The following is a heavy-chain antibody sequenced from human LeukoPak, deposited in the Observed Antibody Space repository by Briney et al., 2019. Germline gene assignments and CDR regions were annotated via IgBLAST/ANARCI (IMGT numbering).Heavy chain of an antibody. V-gene: IGHV3-48*01. CDR1: GVTFSSYS. CDR3: ARDKPSYSADP. CDR2: ISSSSSTI. Sequence: GGSLRLSCAASGVTFSSYSMNWVRQAPGKGPECVSYISSSSSTIYYADSVKGRFTISRDNAKNSLYLQMNSLRAEDTAVYYCARDKPSYSADPWGQGTLVTVSS. J-gene: IGHJ5*02. D-gene: IGHD5-12*01.